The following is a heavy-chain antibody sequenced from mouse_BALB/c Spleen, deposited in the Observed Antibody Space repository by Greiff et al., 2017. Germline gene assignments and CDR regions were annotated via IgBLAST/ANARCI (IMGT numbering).Heavy chain of an antibody. CDR2: IRNKANGYTT. V-gene: IGHV7-3*02. J-gene: IGHJ3*01. CDR3: ARARAFTTAPAY. Sequence: DVMLVESGGGLVQPGGSLRLSCATSGFTFTDYYMSWVRQPPGKALEWLGFIRNKANGYTTEYSASVKGRFTISRDNSQSILYLQMNTLRAEDSATYYCARARAFTTAPAYWGQGTLVTVSA. D-gene: IGHD1-2*01. CDR1: GFTFTDYY.